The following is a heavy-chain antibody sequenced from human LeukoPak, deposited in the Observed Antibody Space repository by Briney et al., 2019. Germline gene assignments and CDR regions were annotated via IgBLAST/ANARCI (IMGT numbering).Heavy chain of an antibody. CDR3: ARVRPRITMVRGVLTSAPDY. CDR1: GGSFSGYS. V-gene: IGHV4-34*01. CDR2: INHSGST. J-gene: IGHJ4*02. Sequence: SETLSLTCAVCGGSFSGYSWSWSRQPPGKGLEWIGEINHSGSTNYNPSLKSRVTISVDTSKNQFSLKLSSVTAADTAVYYCARVRPRITMVRGVLTSAPDYWGQGSLVTVSS. D-gene: IGHD3-10*01.